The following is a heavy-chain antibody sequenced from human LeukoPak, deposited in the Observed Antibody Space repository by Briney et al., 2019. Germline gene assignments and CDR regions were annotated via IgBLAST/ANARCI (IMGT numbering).Heavy chain of an antibody. Sequence: SETLSLTCTVSGGSISSSSYYWAWIRQPPGRGLEWIGSIYYTGTTFDNPSLKSRVTLSMDTSKNQFSLRLTSVTAADTAFYYCAREEYSSDWYGHDSWGQGTLVTVSS. CDR3: AREEYSSDWYGHDS. CDR1: GGSISSSSYY. CDR2: IYYTGTT. J-gene: IGHJ4*02. D-gene: IGHD6-13*01. V-gene: IGHV4-39*07.